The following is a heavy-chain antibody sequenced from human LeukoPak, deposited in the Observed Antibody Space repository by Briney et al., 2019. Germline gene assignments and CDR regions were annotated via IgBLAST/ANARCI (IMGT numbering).Heavy chain of an antibody. D-gene: IGHD7-27*01. CDR1: GFTYSFYW. J-gene: IGHJ3*02. Sequence: GGSLRLSCEASGFTYSFYWMTWARQAPGKGLEWVADIKQDGSEKRYVDSVESQFTISRDNAKNSLYLQMNSLRVEDTAVYYCARDCWGTPNGVDGFDIWGQGTMVTVSS. V-gene: IGHV3-7*05. CDR2: IKQDGSEK. CDR3: ARDCWGTPNGVDGFDI.